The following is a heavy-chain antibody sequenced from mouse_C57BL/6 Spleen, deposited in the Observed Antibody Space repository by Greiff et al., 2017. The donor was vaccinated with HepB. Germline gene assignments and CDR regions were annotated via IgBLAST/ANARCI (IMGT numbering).Heavy chain of an antibody. CDR1: GYAFSSYW. Sequence: VQLQQSGAELVKPGASVKISCKASGYAFSSYWMNWVKQRPGKGLEWIGQIYPGDGDTNYNGKFKGKATLTVDKSSSTAYMQLSSLTFEDSAVYFCARGGHYDPFAYWGQGTLVTVSA. V-gene: IGHV1-80*01. J-gene: IGHJ3*01. CDR2: IYPGDGDT. D-gene: IGHD2-4*01. CDR3: ARGGHYDPFAY.